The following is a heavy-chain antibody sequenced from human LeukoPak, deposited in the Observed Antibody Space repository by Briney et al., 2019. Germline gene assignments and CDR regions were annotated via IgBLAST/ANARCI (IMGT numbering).Heavy chain of an antibody. CDR1: GGSFTDYF. CDR3: ARRRATVTHGYYYYYMDV. Sequence: SETLSLTCTVFGGSFTDYFWTWIRHSPGKGLEWIGEINDYTGDSKYNPSLNSRVSISLEKSKNQFSLKLSSVTAADTAVYYCARRRATVTHGYYYYYMDVWGKGTTVTVSS. CDR2: INDYTGDS. V-gene: IGHV4-34*01. J-gene: IGHJ6*03. D-gene: IGHD4-11*01.